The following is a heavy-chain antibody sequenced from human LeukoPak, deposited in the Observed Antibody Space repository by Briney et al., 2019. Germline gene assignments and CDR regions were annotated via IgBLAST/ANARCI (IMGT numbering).Heavy chain of an antibody. CDR3: ARVVSLGYCSSTSCLSFDY. V-gene: IGHV3-9*01. CDR1: GFTFDDYA. D-gene: IGHD2-2*01. J-gene: IGHJ4*02. Sequence: GGSLRLSCAASGFTFDDYAMHWVRQAPGKGLEWVSGISWNSGSIGYADSVKGRFTISRDNSKNTLYLQMNSLRAEDTAVYYCARVVSLGYCSSTSCLSFDYWGQGTLVTVSS. CDR2: ISWNSGSI.